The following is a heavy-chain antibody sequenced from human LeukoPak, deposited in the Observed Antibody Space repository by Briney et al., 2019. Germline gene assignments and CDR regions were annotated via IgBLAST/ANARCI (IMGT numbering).Heavy chain of an antibody. J-gene: IGHJ4*02. CDR3: ARGAFWSGYYLFDY. V-gene: IGHV4-30-4*08. CDR2: IHYTGST. Sequence: PSETLSLTCTVSGGSISTNYYWSWIRQHPGKGLEWIGYIHYTGSTYYNPSLKSRVTISVDTSTNQFSLRLSSVTAADTAVYYCARGAFWSGYYLFDYWGQGTLVTVSS. CDR1: GGSISTNYY. D-gene: IGHD3-3*01.